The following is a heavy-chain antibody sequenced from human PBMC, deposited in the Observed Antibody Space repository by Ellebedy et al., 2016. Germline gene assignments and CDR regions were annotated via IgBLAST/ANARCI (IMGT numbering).Heavy chain of an antibody. CDR3: GREGDFSGNF. D-gene: IGHD4-23*01. Sequence: GSLRLSCNVSGYSITTAYYWGWIRQPPGKGLEWIGNLFHTGTTYYNPSLKSRVALSVDTSKNQFSLTMTSVTAADTAIYYCGREGDFSGNFWGPGILVTVSP. CDR2: LFHTGTT. CDR1: GYSITTAYY. J-gene: IGHJ4*02. V-gene: IGHV4-38-2*02.